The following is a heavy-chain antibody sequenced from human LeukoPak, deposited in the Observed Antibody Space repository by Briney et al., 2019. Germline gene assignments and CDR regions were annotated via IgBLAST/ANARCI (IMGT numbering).Heavy chain of an antibody. V-gene: IGHV4-4*07. CDR1: GGSMSTYY. D-gene: IGHD4-17*01. J-gene: IGHJ4*02. CDR3: ARETHGDYEHCFDS. CDR2: TYSSGRT. Sequence: SETLSLTCIVSGGSMSTYYWSWFRQPAGKGLEWIGRTYSSGRTNYNPSLESRVTMSVDIFRNQFSLKLNSVTAADTAVFYCARETHGDYEHCFDSWGQGTLVTVSS.